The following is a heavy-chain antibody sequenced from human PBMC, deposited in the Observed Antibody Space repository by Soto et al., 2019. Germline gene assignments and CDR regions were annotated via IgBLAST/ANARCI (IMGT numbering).Heavy chain of an antibody. V-gene: IGHV3-23*01. CDR1: GFIFNSFA. CDR3: AKDLFGYSSGWRPDY. J-gene: IGHJ4*02. Sequence: GGSLRLSCAASGFIFNSFAMSWVRQTPGKGLEWVSVISATGGSIYYADSVKGRFTIARDKSKNTLYLQMNSLRVEDTALYYCAKDLFGYSSGWRPDYWGQGTLVTVSS. CDR2: ISATGGSI. D-gene: IGHD6-19*01.